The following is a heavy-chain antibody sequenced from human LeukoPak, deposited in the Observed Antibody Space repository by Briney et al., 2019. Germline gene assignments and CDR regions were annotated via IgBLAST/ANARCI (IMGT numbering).Heavy chain of an antibody. D-gene: IGHD4-17*01. V-gene: IGHV3-23*01. J-gene: IGHJ3*02. CDR3: VYLYGDYAFDI. CDR2: ISGSGGNT. CDR1: GFTFSSYA. Sequence: GGSLRLSCAASGFTFSSYAMSWVRQAPGKGLEWVSAISGSGGNTYYADSVKGRFTISRDNSTNTLYLQMNSLRAEDTAVYYCVYLYGDYAFDIWGQGTMVTVSS.